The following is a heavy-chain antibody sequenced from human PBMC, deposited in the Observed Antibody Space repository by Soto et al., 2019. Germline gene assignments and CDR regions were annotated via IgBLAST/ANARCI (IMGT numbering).Heavy chain of an antibody. V-gene: IGHV1-18*01. CDR2: INTYNGNT. CDR3: ARGVGSGTYYNQYNWFDP. D-gene: IGHD3-10*01. Sequence: ASVKVCCKASVYTFNNNGISWVRQAHRQGLEWMGWINTYNGNTNHAQKLQGRVTMTTDTSTSTAYMELRSPRSDDTAVYYCARGVGSGTYYNQYNWFDPWGQGTLVTSPQ. J-gene: IGHJ5*02. CDR1: VYTFNNNG.